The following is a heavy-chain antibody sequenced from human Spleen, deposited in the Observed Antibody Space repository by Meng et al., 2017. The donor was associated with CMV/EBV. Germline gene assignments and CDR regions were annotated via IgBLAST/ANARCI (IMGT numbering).Heavy chain of an antibody. J-gene: IGHJ4*02. Sequence: GESLKISCAASGLTFSDYWMSWVRQAPGRGLEWVASIKPDGSEEHYVDSVKGRFTISRDNAKNSLSLQLNSLRVEDTAVYYCARARVGISSGPDSWGQGTLVTVSS. V-gene: IGHV3-7*02. CDR3: ARARVGISSGPDS. D-gene: IGHD3-10*01. CDR1: GLTFSDYW. CDR2: IKPDGSEE.